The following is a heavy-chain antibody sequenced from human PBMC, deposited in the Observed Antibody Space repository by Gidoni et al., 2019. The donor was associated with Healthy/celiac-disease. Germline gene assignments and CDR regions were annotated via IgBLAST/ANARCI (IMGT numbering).Heavy chain of an antibody. CDR1: GGSISSSSYY. CDR2: ICYSGST. J-gene: IGHJ3*02. CDR3: AGDIVVVVAATAAFDI. V-gene: IGHV4-39*02. D-gene: IGHD2-15*01. Sequence: QLHLQESGPGLVKPSETLSLTCTVSGGSISSSSYYWGWLRQPPGKGLEWIGSICYSGSTYYKPSLKRRVTISVDTSKNQFSLKLSSVTAADTAVYYCAGDIVVVVAATAAFDIWGQGTMVTVSS.